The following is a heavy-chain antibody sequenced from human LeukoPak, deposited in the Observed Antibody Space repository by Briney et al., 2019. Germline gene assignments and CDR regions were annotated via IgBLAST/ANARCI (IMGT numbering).Heavy chain of an antibody. CDR2: ISYDGSNK. CDR3: ARVGGDVLSGHRTGYYFAMDV. CDR1: AFTFTRFA. V-gene: IGHV3-30*04. D-gene: IGHD3-3*01. J-gene: IGHJ6*02. Sequence: GRSLRLSCAASAFTFTRFAMYWVRQAPGKGLEWVALISYDGSNKYYADSVKGRFTISRDNSKNTVYLQMNSPRAEDTAVYYCARVGGDVLSGHRTGYYFAMDVWGQGTTVTVSS.